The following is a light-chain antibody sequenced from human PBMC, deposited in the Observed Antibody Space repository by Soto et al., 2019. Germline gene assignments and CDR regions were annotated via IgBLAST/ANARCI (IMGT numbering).Light chain of an antibody. CDR2: GAS. CDR3: QQFSSYPLT. V-gene: IGKV3-11*01. Sequence: EIVLTQSPATLSFSPGERATLSCRASQSVDSYLAWYQQKVGQAPRLLIYGASNRATGIPDRFSGSGSGTDFTLTISRLEPEDFAVYYCQQFSSYPLTFGGGTKV. CDR1: QSVDSY. J-gene: IGKJ4*01.